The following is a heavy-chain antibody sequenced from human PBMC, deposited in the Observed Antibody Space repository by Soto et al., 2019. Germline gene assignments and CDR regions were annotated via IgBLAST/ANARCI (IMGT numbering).Heavy chain of an antibody. V-gene: IGHV3-72*01. Sequence: QLVESGGRLVQPGGSLRLSCAASGFIFSDQYRDWVRQAPGKGLEWVGRIRKKVNSYTTEYAASVKGRFTVSRDDSKNSLYLQMNSLKTEDTAIYYCARELGGAPYVDLWGRGTLVTVSS. CDR3: ARELGGAPYVDL. CDR2: IRKKVNSYTT. J-gene: IGHJ2*01. CDR1: GFIFSDQY. D-gene: IGHD3-16*01.